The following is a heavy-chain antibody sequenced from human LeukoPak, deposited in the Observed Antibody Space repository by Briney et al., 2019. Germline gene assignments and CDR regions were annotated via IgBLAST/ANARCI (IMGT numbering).Heavy chain of an antibody. CDR1: GYGFTGYY. V-gene: IGHV1-2*02. J-gene: IGHJ4*02. CDR3: ARDYYYDSTGSYSAPGY. Sequence: ASVKVSCKASGYGFTGYYMHWVRQASGQGLEWRGWISPNSGGTNYAQKFQGRVTMTRDTSISTAYMELSRLRSDDTAVYYCARDYYYDSTGSYSAPGYWGQGTLVTVSS. D-gene: IGHD3-22*01. CDR2: ISPNSGGT.